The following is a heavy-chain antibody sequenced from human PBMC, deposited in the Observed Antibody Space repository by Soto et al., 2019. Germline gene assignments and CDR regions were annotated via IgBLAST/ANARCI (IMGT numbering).Heavy chain of an antibody. CDR2: IYSGGSK. Sequence: SGFTFSSYGMSWVRQAPGKGLEWVSVIYSGGSKYYADSVKGRFTISRDNSKNTLYLQMNSLRAEDTAVYYCARNYDSTAGGAFDIWGQGTMVTVSS. V-gene: IGHV3-53*01. CDR1: GFTFSSYG. J-gene: IGHJ3*02. CDR3: ARNYDSTAGGAFDI. D-gene: IGHD3-22*01.